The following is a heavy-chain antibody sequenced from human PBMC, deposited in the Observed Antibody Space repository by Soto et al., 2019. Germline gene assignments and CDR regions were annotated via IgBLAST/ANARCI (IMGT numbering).Heavy chain of an antibody. CDR2: IIPTFGTA. J-gene: IGHJ4*02. CDR1: GGTFSSYG. V-gene: IGHV1-69*13. D-gene: IGHD1-7*01. CDR3: AILASPGTTGDPTDY. Sequence: SVKVSCKASGGTFSSYGISWVRQAPGQGVEWMGGIIPTFGTANYAQKFQGRVTITADESTSTAYMELSSLRSEDTAVYYCAILASPGTTGDPTDYRGQGTLVTVSS.